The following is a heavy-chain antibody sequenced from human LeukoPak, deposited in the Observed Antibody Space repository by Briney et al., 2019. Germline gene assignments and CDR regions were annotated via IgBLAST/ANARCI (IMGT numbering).Heavy chain of an antibody. V-gene: IGHV4-34*01. CDR1: GGSFSGYY. CDR3: ARIPIVVVPAVTRGVNYYYYYGMDV. CDR2: INHSGST. D-gene: IGHD2-2*01. J-gene: IGHJ6*02. Sequence: SETLSLTCAVYGGSFSGYYWSWIRQPPGKGLEWIGEINHSGSTNYNPSLKSRVTISVDTSKNQFSLKLSSVTAADTAVYYCARIPIVVVPAVTRGVNYYYYYGMDVWGQGTTVTVSS.